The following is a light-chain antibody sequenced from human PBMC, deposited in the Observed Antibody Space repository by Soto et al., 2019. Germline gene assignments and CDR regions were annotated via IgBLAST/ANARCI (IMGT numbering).Light chain of an antibody. CDR1: TSDVGGYNY. J-gene: IGLJ1*01. Sequence: QSALTQPRSVSGSLGQSVTISCTGTTSDVGGYNYVSWYQHHPGKAPKLIIYDVNNRPSGVPDRFSGSKSGNTASLTISGLRPEDEADYHCCSYAGSYLYVFGTGTKVTV. CDR3: CSYAGSYLYV. V-gene: IGLV2-11*01. CDR2: DVN.